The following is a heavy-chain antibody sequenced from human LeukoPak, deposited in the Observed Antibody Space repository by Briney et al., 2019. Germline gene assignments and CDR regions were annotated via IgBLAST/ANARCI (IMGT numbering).Heavy chain of an antibody. V-gene: IGHV3-21*06. CDR2: VSNSGDYI. CDR1: GFIFSSYR. J-gene: IGHJ4*02. CDR3: ARAPIGYYFDY. Sequence: GGSLRLSCAASGFIFSSYRMNWVRQAPGKGLEWVSSVSNSGDYIHYADSVKGRFTISRDNSKNSLYLQMNSLRAEDTAVYYCARAPIGYYFDYWGQGTLVTVSS.